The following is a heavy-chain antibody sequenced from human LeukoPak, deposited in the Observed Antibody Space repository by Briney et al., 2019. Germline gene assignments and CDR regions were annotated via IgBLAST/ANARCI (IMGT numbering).Heavy chain of an antibody. J-gene: IGHJ6*02. CDR3: ARELLSQYYYYGMDV. CDR2: ISSSSSYI. Sequence: GGSLRLSCAASGFTFSSYSMNWVRQAPGKGLEWVSSISSSSSYIYYADSVKGRFTISRDNAKNSLYLQMNSLRAEDTAVYYCARELLSQYYYYGMDVWGQGTTVTVSS. D-gene: IGHD3-10*01. V-gene: IGHV3-21*01. CDR1: GFTFSSYS.